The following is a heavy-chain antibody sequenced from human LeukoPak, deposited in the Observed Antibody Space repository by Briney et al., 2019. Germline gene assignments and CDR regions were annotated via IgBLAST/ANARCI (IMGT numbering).Heavy chain of an antibody. J-gene: IGHJ4*02. V-gene: IGHV5-51*01. CDR2: IYPVDSDT. D-gene: IGHD6-13*01. CDR3: ARVLAYSSSWYADY. CDR1: GYSFTTYW. Sequence: GESLKISCKGSGYSFTTYWIGWVRQMPGKGLEWMGIIYPVDSDTRYSPSFQGQVTISADKSITTAYLQWSSLKASDTAMYYCARVLAYSSSWYADYWGQGTLVTVSS.